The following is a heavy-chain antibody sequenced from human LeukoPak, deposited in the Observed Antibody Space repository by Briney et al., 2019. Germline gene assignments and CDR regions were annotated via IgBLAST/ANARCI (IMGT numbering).Heavy chain of an antibody. CDR3: ATGYSGNPDY. V-gene: IGHV3-30-3*01. D-gene: IGHD5-12*01. CDR2: ISDDGTFT. Sequence: GRSLRLSCAASGFTFSRYAMHWVRQAPGKGLEWVAVISDDGTFTLYGDSVRGRFTISRDSSRNTLYLQMNSLRPEDTAVYYCATGYSGNPDYWGQGTLVTVSS. CDR1: GFTFSRYA. J-gene: IGHJ4*02.